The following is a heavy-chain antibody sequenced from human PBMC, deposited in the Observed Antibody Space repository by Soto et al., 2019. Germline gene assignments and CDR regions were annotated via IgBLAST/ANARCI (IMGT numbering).Heavy chain of an antibody. V-gene: IGHV4-30-2*01. CDR3: ARERGGYGLFDS. J-gene: IGHJ4*02. D-gene: IGHD5-18*01. Sequence: TLSLTCTVSGGSISNAAYSWSWIRQPPGKGLEWIGYIYPSGMPFYNPSLRSRVTISIDRSNDQFSLNLKSVTAADTAVYYCARERGGYGLFDSWGQGTLVNVSS. CDR1: GGSISNAAYS. CDR2: IYPSGMP.